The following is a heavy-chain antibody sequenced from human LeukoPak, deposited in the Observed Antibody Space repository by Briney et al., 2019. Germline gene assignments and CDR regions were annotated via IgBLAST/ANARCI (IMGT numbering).Heavy chain of an antibody. Sequence: ASVKVSCKASGYTFTSYYMHWVRQAPGQGLEWMGIINPSGGSTSYAQKFQGRVTMTTDTSTSTAYMELRSLRSDDTAMYYCARGPIIDIVVIPAAADYYHMDVWGKGTTVTVSS. CDR1: GYTFTSYY. CDR2: INPSGGST. V-gene: IGHV1-46*01. J-gene: IGHJ6*03. CDR3: ARGPIIDIVVIPAAADYYHMDV. D-gene: IGHD2-2*01.